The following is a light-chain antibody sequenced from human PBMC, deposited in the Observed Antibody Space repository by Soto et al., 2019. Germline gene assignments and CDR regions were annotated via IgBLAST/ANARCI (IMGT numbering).Light chain of an antibody. J-gene: IGKJ1*01. CDR1: QRISTW. CDR3: QQYNTYWT. Sequence: DIQMTQSPSTVSASVGDRVTITCRASQRISTWLAWYQQRPGKAPKLLIYGASTLESGVPSRFSGSGSGTEFTLTISGLQAEDFATYYCQQYNTYWTFGQGTKV. CDR2: GAS. V-gene: IGKV1-5*01.